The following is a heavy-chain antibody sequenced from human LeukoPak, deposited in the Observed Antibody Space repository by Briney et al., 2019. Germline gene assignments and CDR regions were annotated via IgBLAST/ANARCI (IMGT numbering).Heavy chain of an antibody. V-gene: IGHV3-23*01. CDR1: GFTFSSYA. Sequence: GGSLRLSCAASGFTFSSYAMSWVRQAPGKGLEWVSAITDSGGSTYYADSVKGRFTISRDKSKDTLYLQMNSLRAEDTAVYYCARDRYGGYRAFDYWGQGTLVTVSS. D-gene: IGHD5-12*01. CDR3: ARDRYGGYRAFDY. J-gene: IGHJ4*02. CDR2: ITDSGGST.